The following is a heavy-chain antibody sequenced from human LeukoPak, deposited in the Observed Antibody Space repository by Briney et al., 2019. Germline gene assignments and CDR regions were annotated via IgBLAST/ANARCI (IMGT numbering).Heavy chain of an antibody. CDR2: ISSSGDST. CDR1: GFTFSNYG. J-gene: IGHJ4*02. CDR3: AKDDGNNAKLLLDY. Sequence: GGSLRLSCAVSGFTFSNYGMSWVRQAPGKGLEWVSVISSSGDSTYYADSVKGRFTISRDNSKNTLYLQMNGLRAEDTAIYYCAKDDGNNAKLLLDYWGQGTLVTVSS. D-gene: IGHD2/OR15-2a*01. V-gene: IGHV3-23*01.